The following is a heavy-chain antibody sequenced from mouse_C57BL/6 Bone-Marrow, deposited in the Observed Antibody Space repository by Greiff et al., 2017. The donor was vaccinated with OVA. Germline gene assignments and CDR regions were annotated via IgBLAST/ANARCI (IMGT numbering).Heavy chain of an antibody. Sequence: EVKLVESGGGLVKPGGSLKLSCAASGFTFSDYGMHWVRQAPEKGLEWVAYIRRGSSTIYYADTVKGRFTISRDNASNTLFLQMTSLRSEDTAMYYCARRRSIYYDGSSYEDWYFDGWGTGTTVTVSS. J-gene: IGHJ1*03. V-gene: IGHV5-17*01. D-gene: IGHD1-1*01. CDR3: ARRRSIYYDGSSYEDWYFDG. CDR1: GFTFSDYG. CDR2: IRRGSSTI.